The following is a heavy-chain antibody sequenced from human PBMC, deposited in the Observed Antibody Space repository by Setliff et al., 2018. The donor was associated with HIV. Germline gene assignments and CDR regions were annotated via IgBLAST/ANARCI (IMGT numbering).Heavy chain of an antibody. V-gene: IGHV1-46*01. CDR3: ARNPRIAVAGTDYYYYMDV. CDR1: GYTFTSYY. CDR2: INPSGGST. J-gene: IGHJ6*03. D-gene: IGHD6-19*01. Sequence: SVKVSCKASGYTFTSYYMHWVRQAPGQGLEWMGIINPSGGSTSYAQEFQGRVTMTRDTSTSTVYMELSSLRSEDTAVYYCARNPRIAVAGTDYYYYMDVWGKGTTVTVSS.